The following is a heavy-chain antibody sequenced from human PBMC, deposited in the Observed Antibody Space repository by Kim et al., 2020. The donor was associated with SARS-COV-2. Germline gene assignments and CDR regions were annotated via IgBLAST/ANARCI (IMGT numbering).Heavy chain of an antibody. V-gene: IGHV4-59*01. CDR1: GGSISSYY. D-gene: IGHD3-10*01. CDR2: IYYSGST. J-gene: IGHJ5*02. Sequence: SETLSLTCTVSGGSISSYYWSWIRQPPGKGLEWIGYIYYSGSTNYNPSLKSRVTISVDTSKNQFSLKLSSVTAADTAVYYCARGGLLWFGESRGWFDPWGQGTLVTVSS. CDR3: ARGGLLWFGESRGWFDP.